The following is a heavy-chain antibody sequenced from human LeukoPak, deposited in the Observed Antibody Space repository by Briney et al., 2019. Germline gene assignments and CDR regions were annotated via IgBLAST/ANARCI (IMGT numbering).Heavy chain of an antibody. D-gene: IGHD3-16*01. CDR1: GYSISSGYY. V-gene: IGHV4-38-2*02. CDR3: ARDRIGDFDY. CDR2: IYHSGST. J-gene: IGHJ4*02. Sequence: SETLSLTCAVSGYSISSGYYWGWIRQPPGKGLEWIVSIYHSGSTYYNPSLKSRVTISVDTSKNQFSLKLSSVTAADTAVYYCARDRIGDFDYWGQGTLVTVSS.